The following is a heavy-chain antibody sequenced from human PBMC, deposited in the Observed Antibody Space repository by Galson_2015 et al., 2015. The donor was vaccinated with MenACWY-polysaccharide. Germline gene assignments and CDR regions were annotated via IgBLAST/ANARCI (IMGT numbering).Heavy chain of an antibody. CDR3: ARAWEVPPAHYFDH. J-gene: IGHJ4*02. CDR2: IKQDESEK. V-gene: IGHV3-7*03. D-gene: IGHD2-2*01. Sequence: SLRLSCAASGFTFSSYWMSWVRQASGKGLEWVANIKQDESEKYYVDSVKGRFTISRDNAKNSLYLEMNSLRAEDTGVYYCARAWEVPPAHYFDHWGQGRLVIVSS. CDR1: GFTFSSYW.